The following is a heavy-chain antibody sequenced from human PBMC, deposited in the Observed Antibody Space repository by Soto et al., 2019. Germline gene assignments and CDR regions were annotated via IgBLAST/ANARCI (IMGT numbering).Heavy chain of an antibody. D-gene: IGHD1-1*01. Sequence: QITLKESGPTLVNPTQTLTLTCTFSGFSLSTSGAAVGWIRQPPGKALEWLALVYWDDDKRYSPSIKNRFTTTKNPSKNQVVLPLTNGEPVDTPTYYSAHRQLVTFFALVTQPDVWSDSWGQGTLVTVPS. V-gene: IGHV2-5*02. J-gene: IGHJ5*01. CDR2: VYWDDDK. CDR3: AHRQLVTFFALVTQPDVWSDS. CDR1: GFSLSTSGAA.